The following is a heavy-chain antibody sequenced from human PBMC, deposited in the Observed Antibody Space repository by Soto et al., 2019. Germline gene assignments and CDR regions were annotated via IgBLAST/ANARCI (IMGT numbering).Heavy chain of an antibody. CDR3: ARERWLWFGELLRYGKGMDV. CDR2: ISAYNGNT. D-gene: IGHD3-10*01. J-gene: IGHJ6*02. V-gene: IGHV1-18*01. CDR1: GYTFTCYG. Sequence: XSVNVSFKASGYTFTCYGIRCVRQAPGLGLEWMGWISAYNGNTNYAQKLQGRVTMTTDTSTSTAYMELRSLRSDDTAVYYCARERWLWFGELLRYGKGMDVWGQGTTVTVSS.